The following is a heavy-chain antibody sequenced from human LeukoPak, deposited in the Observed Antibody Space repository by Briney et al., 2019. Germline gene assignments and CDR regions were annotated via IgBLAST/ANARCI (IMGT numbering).Heavy chain of an antibody. J-gene: IGHJ4*02. CDR1: GFTFKSYV. CDR2: IYGSGVSI. D-gene: IGHD1-26*01. V-gene: IGHV3-23*01. CDR3: AKDLGWELPAEAY. Sequence: GGSLRLSCVASGFTFKSYVMSWVRQAPGKGLEWLATIYGSGVSISYADSVKGRFTISRDNSNNTLYLQMNSLRVEDTAIYYCAKDLGWELPAEAYWGQGIPVTVSS.